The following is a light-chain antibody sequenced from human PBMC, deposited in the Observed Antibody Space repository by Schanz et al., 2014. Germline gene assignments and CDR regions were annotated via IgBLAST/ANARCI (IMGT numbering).Light chain of an antibody. Sequence: EVVMTQSPATLSGSPGQRATLTCRASQSVGGDLAWYQKKPGQAPRLLIFGASTRATGIPARFSGSGSGTDFTLTISSLEPEDFAVYYCQQRNNWPLTFGQGTRLEIK. V-gene: IGKV3-11*01. CDR2: GAS. CDR1: QSVGGD. J-gene: IGKJ5*01. CDR3: QQRNNWPLT.